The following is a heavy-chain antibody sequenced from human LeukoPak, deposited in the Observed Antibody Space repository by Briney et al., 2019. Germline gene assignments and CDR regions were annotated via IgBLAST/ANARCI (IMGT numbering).Heavy chain of an antibody. CDR2: IYYSGST. CDR1: GGSISSYY. V-gene: IGHV4-59*01. CDR3: ARMDTALYYFDY. D-gene: IGHD5-18*01. Sequence: SETLSLTCTVSGGSISSYYWSWIRQPPGKGLEWIGYIYYSGSTNYNPSLKSRVTISVDTSKNQFSLKLSSVTAADTAVYYCARMDTALYYFDYWGQGTLVTVFS. J-gene: IGHJ4*02.